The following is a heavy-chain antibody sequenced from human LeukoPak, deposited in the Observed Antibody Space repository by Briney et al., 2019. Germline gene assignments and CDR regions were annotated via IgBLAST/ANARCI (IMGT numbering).Heavy chain of an antibody. Sequence: GDSVKVSCKASGYTFSSYGISWVRQAPGQGLEWMGWISGNNGNTNYAQKVQGRVTMTTDTSTSTAYMELRSLRSDDTAVYYCARGRTAGTFWLDYWGQGTLVTVSS. CDR2: ISGNNGNT. J-gene: IGHJ4*02. D-gene: IGHD6-13*01. CDR3: ARGRTAGTFWLDY. CDR1: GYTFSSYG. V-gene: IGHV1-18*01.